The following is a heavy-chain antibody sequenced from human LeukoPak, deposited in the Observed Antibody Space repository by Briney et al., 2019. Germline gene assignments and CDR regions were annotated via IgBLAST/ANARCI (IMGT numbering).Heavy chain of an antibody. CDR1: GFTFSSYW. Sequence: GGSLRLSCAASGFTFSSYWMQWVRQAPGKGLVWVSRMNTDGSSTSYADSVKGRFTISRDNAKNTLYLQMNSLRAEDTAVYYCARGGRKGTAMGYWGQGTLVTVSS. V-gene: IGHV3-74*01. CDR3: ARGGRKGTAMGY. J-gene: IGHJ4*02. D-gene: IGHD2-2*01. CDR2: MNTDGSST.